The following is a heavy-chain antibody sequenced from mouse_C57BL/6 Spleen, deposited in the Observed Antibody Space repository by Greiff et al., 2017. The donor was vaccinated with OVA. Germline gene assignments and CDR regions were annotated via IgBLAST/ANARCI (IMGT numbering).Heavy chain of an antibody. J-gene: IGHJ1*03. D-gene: IGHD6-5*01. CDR3: ARRLSYRYFDV. V-gene: IGHV1-39*01. CDR2: INPNYGTT. CDR1: GYSFTDYN. Sequence: EVQLLQSGPELVKPGASVKISCTASGYSFTDYNMNWVKQSNGKSLEWIGLINPNYGTTSYNQKFKGKATLTVDQSSSTAYMQLNSLASEDSAVYYCARRLSYRYFDVWGTGTTVTVSS.